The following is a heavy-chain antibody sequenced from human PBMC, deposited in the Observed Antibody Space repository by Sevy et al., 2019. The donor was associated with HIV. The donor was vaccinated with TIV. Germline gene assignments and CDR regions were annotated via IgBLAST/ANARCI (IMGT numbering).Heavy chain of an antibody. D-gene: IGHD3-22*01. V-gene: IGHV5-51*01. CDR3: ARHPSATYYYDSSGFIN. Sequence: GESLKISCKGSGYSFTSYWIGWVRQMPGKGLEWMGIIYPGDSDTRYSPSFQGQVTISADKSTSTAYLQWSSLKASDTAMYYCARHPSATYYYDSSGFINWGQGTLVTVSS. CDR1: GYSFTSYW. CDR2: IYPGDSDT. J-gene: IGHJ4*02.